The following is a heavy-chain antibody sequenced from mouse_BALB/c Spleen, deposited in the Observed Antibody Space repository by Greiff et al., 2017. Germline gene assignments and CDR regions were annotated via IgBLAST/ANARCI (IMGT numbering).Heavy chain of an antibody. CDR1: GFTFSSYT. CDR2: ISSGGSYT. V-gene: IGHV5-6-4*01. D-gene: IGHD3-2*02. J-gene: IGHJ4*01. CDR3: TRDQALSGAMDY. Sequence: EVQLVESGGGLVKPGGSLKLSCAASGFTFSSYTMSWVRQTPEKRLEWVATISSGGSYTYYPDSVKGRFTISRDNAKNTLYLQMSSLKSEDTAMYYCTRDQALSGAMDYWGQGTSVTVSS.